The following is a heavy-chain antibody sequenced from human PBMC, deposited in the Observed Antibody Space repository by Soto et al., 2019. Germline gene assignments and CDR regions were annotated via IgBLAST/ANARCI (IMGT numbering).Heavy chain of an antibody. CDR1: GFTFSTYW. CDR2: INPDGNVG. Sequence: EVQLLGSGGGLVQPGGSLRLSCVGSGFTFSTYWMNWVRQAPGKGLEWVANINPDGNVGTYVDSVRGRFTTSRDNAKNSLYLLTNSMRADDTAVYFCAGSGAHDYNYWGQGIMVTVSS. CDR3: AGSGAHDYNY. J-gene: IGHJ4*02. V-gene: IGHV3-7*03. D-gene: IGHD4-4*01.